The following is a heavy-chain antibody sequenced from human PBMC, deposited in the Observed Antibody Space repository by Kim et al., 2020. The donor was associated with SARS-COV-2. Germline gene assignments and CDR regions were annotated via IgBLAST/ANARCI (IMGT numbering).Heavy chain of an antibody. CDR1: GGSIRSGGKF. V-gene: IGHV4-31*03. CDR2: ISYSGNS. CDR3: ARGQPLDY. J-gene: IGHJ4*02. Sequence: SETLSLTCSVSGGSIRSGGKFWTWIRQHPAKGLEWIGYISYSGNSHYSPSLRSRVSISLQTSENQFSLELISVTAADTAVYYCARGQPLDYWGQGILVTVSS. D-gene: IGHD2-2*01.